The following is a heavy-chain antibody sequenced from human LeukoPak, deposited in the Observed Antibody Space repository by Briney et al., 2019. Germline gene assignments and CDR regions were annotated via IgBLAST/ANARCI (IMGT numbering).Heavy chain of an antibody. D-gene: IGHD6-19*01. Sequence: PSETLSLTCAVSGGSINSHYWGWIRQPPGKGLQWIGDIYYTGKNNYNPSLKSQVTISLDTSKDHLSLNLTSVPAADTAIYYCVRRDTGWNYFDYWGRGILVTVSS. CDR2: IYYTGKN. J-gene: IGHJ4*02. CDR1: GGSINSHY. V-gene: IGHV4-59*08. CDR3: VRRDTGWNYFDY.